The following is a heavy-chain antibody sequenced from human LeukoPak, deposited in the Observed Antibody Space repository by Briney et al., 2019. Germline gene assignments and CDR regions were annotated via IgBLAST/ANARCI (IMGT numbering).Heavy chain of an antibody. D-gene: IGHD1-26*01. Sequence: SETLSLTCTVSGYSISSGYYWGWIRQPPGKGLEWIGSIYHSGSTYYNPSLKSRVTISVDTSKNQFSLKLSSVTAADTAVYYCARLSGSPDYFDYWGQGTLVTVSS. CDR2: IYHSGST. J-gene: IGHJ4*02. V-gene: IGHV4-38-2*02. CDR1: GYSISSGYY. CDR3: ARLSGSPDYFDY.